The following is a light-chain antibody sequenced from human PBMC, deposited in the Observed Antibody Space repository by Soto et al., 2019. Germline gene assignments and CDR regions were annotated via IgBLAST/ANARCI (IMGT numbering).Light chain of an antibody. CDR3: QQYNNWLRT. V-gene: IGKV3-15*01. CDR2: GAS. J-gene: IGKJ1*01. CDR1: QSVSNY. Sequence: EIVMTQSPATLSVSPGERATLSCRASQSVSNYLAWYQQKPGQAPRLLIYGASTRAAGIPARFSGSGSGTDFTLTISSLQSEDFAVYYCQQYNNWLRTIGQGTKVEI.